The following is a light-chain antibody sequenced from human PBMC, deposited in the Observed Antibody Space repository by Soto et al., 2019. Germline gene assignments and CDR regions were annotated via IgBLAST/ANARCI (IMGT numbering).Light chain of an antibody. CDR1: SGDIAANY. Sequence: NFMLTQPHSVSESPGKTVTISCTRSSGDIAANYVQWYQQRPGSAPTTVIYEDDQRPSGVPDRFSSSIDSSSNSASLTISGLQTEDEADYYCQSYDSSIRGVFGGGTKLTVL. V-gene: IGLV6-57*03. CDR2: EDD. CDR3: QSYDSSIRGV. J-gene: IGLJ3*02.